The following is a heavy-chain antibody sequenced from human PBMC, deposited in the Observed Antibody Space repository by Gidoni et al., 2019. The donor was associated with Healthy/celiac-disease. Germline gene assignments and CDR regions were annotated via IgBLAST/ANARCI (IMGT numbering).Heavy chain of an antibody. D-gene: IGHD3-3*01. CDR1: GFTFSSYA. V-gene: IGHV3-23*01. CDR3: AKGAYDFWSGYFDY. Sequence: VQLLESGGGLVQPGGSLRISGAASGFTFSSYAMSWVRQAPGKGLEWVSAIRGSGGSTISRDNSKNTLYLQMNSLRAEDTAVYYCAKGAYDFWSGYFDYWGQGTLVTVSS. J-gene: IGHJ4*02. CDR2: IRGSGGS.